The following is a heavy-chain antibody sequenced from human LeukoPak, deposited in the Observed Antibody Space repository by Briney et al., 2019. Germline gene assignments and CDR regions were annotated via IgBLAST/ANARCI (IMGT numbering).Heavy chain of an antibody. D-gene: IGHD3-10*01. V-gene: IGHV4-4*07. J-gene: IGHJ4*02. CDR1: GGSISSYY. CDR3: ARDSYYYGSGTLYFDY. Sequence: GGSISSYYWSWIRQPAGKGLEWIGRIYTSGSTNYNPSLKSRVTMSVDTSKNQFSLKLSSVTAADTAVYYCARDSYYYGSGTLYFDYWGQGTLVTVSS. CDR2: IYTSGST.